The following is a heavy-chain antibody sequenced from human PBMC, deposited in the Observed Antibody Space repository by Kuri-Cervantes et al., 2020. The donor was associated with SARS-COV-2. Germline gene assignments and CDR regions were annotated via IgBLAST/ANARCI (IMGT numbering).Heavy chain of an antibody. CDR1: GYTFTNYY. V-gene: IGHV1-46*01. Sequence: ASLKVSCKASGYTFTNYYMHWVRQAPGQGLEWMGIINPSGGSTSYAQEFQGRVTMTRDTSTSTVYMELSSLRSEDTAVYYCARDRDVLRYFDWSIGGWFDPWGQGTLVTVSS. D-gene: IGHD3-9*01. J-gene: IGHJ5*02. CDR2: INPSGGST. CDR3: ARDRDVLRYFDWSIGGWFDP.